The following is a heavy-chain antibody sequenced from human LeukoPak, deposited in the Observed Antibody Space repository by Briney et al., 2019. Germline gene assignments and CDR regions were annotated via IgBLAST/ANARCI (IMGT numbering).Heavy chain of an antibody. Sequence: GGSLKLSCAASGFTFSGSAMHWVRQASGKGLEWVGRIRSKANSYATAYAASVKGRFTISRDDSKNTAYLQMNSLKTEDTAVYYCARVPDGYNSDDAFDIWGQGTMVTVSS. J-gene: IGHJ3*02. V-gene: IGHV3-73*01. CDR1: GFTFSGSA. CDR3: ARVPDGYNSDDAFDI. CDR2: IRSKANSYAT. D-gene: IGHD5-24*01.